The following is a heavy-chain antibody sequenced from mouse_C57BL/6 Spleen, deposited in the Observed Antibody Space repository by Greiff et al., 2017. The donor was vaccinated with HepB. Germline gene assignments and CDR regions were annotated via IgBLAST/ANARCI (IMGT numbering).Heavy chain of an antibody. J-gene: IGHJ3*01. Sequence: QVQLQQSGAELVRPGSSVKLSCKASGYTFTSYWMHWVKQRPIQGLEWIGNIDPSDSETHYNQKFKDKATLTVDKSSSTAYMQLSSLTSEDSAVYYCARNSYYDRGFAYWGQGTLVTVSA. CDR1: GYTFTSYW. CDR2: IDPSDSET. D-gene: IGHD2-4*01. V-gene: IGHV1-52*01. CDR3: ARNSYYDRGFAY.